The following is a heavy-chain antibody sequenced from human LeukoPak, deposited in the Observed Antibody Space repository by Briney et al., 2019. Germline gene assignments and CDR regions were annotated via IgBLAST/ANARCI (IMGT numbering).Heavy chain of an antibody. V-gene: IGHV4-30-4*08. CDR3: ARPGGTTVVTPGAFDI. Sequence: PSETLSLTCTVSGGSISSGDYYWSWIRQPPGKGLEWIGYIYYSGSTYYNPSLKSRVTISVDTSKNQFSLKLSSVTAADTAVYYCARPGGTTVVTPGAFDIWGQGTMVTVSS. CDR1: GGSISSGDYY. J-gene: IGHJ3*02. D-gene: IGHD4-23*01. CDR2: IYYSGST.